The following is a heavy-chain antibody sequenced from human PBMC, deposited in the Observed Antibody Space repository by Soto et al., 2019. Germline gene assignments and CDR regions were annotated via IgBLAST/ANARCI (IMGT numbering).Heavy chain of an antibody. Sequence: EVQLVESGGVVVQPGGSLRLSCAASGFTFDDYTMHWVRQAPGKGLEWVSLISWDGGSTYYADSVKGRFTISRDNSKNSLYLQMKSLRTEDTAFYYCAKANMGSRWHSYCQHWGQGTLVTVSS. CDR1: GFTFDDYT. D-gene: IGHD6-13*01. V-gene: IGHV3-43*01. CDR2: ISWDGGST. CDR3: AKANMGSRWHSYCQH. J-gene: IGHJ1*01.